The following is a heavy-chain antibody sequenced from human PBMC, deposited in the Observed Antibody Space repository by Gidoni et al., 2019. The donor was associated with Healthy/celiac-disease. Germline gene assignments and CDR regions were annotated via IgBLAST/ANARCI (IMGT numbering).Heavy chain of an antibody. CDR3: ASVDLGNNWFDP. V-gene: IGHV1-69*06. D-gene: IGHD5-12*01. CDR1: GGPFSSYA. J-gene: IGHJ5*02. Sequence: QVQLVQSGAEVKKPGSSGKVSCKASGGPFSSYAISWVRQAPGQGLEWMGGIMPIFGTANYAQQFQGRVTLTADKSTRTAYMEMSRLRSEDTAVYYCASVDLGNNWFDPWGQGTLVTVSS. CDR2: IMPIFGTA.